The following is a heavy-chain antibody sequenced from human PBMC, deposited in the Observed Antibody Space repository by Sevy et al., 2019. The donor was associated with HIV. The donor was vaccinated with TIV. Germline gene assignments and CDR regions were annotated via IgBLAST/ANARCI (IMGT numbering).Heavy chain of an antibody. D-gene: IGHD3-22*01. J-gene: IGHJ3*02. CDR2: ISSSSSYT. V-gene: IGHV3-11*06. CDR3: ARDSSGWGGGGFDI. Sequence: GGSLRLSCAASGFTFTDYYMNWIRQAPGKGLEWVSYISSSSSYTKYADSVKGRFTISIDKAKNSLYLQMNSLRAEDKAADYCARDSSGWGGGGFDIWGQGTMVTVSS. CDR1: GFTFTDYY.